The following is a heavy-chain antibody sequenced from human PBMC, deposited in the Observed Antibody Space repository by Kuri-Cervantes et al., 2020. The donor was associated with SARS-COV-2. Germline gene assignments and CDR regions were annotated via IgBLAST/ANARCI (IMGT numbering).Heavy chain of an antibody. CDR2: INPSGGST. J-gene: IGHJ4*02. CDR1: GYTFTSYY. V-gene: IGHV1-46*01. Sequence: ASVKVSCKASGYTFTSYYMHWVRQAPGQGLEWMGIINPSGGSTSYAQKSQGRVTMTRDTSTSTVYMELSSLRSEDTAVYYCARDALHYDFWSGPYFDYWGQGTLVTVSS. CDR3: ARDALHYDFWSGPYFDY. D-gene: IGHD3-3*01.